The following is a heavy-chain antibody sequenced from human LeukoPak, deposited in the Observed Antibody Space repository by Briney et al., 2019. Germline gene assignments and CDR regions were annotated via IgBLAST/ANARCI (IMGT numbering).Heavy chain of an antibody. D-gene: IGHD3-22*01. CDR3: AKDSYDTSI. V-gene: IGHV3-23*01. CDR1: GFTFSTYG. J-gene: IGHJ4*02. CDR2: ISDSGHRT. Sequence: GGSLRLSCAASGFTFSTYGMTWVRQAPGKGLGWVSAISDSGHRTFYADSVKGRVTISRDNSKNTLYLQINSLRAEDTAVYYCAKDSYDTSIWGQGTLVTVSS.